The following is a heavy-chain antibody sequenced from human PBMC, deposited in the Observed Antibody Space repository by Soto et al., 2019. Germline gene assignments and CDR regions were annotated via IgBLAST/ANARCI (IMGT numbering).Heavy chain of an antibody. J-gene: IGHJ6*02. CDR3: RVWDGDASFYYYYGMDV. Sequence: QLQLQESGPGLMKPSETLSLTCAVSGGSISSNSYYWGWIRQPPGKGLEWIGSIYYSGSTYYNPSLKSRVTISVDTSKNQFSLKLSSVTAADTAVYYCRVWDGDASFYYYYGMDVWGQGTTVTVSS. D-gene: IGHD4-17*01. V-gene: IGHV4-39*01. CDR2: IYYSGST. CDR1: GGSISSNSYY.